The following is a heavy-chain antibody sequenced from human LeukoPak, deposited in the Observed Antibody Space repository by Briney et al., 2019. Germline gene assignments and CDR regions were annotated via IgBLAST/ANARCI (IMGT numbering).Heavy chain of an antibody. V-gene: IGHV3-23*01. CDR2: ISGSGGST. CDR3: AKDLSSVVVVAATPFGY. CDR1: GFTFSSYA. J-gene: IGHJ4*02. D-gene: IGHD2-15*01. Sequence: PGGSLILSCAASGFTFSSYAMSWVRQAPGKGLEWVSAISGSGGSTYYADSVKGRFTISRDNSKNTLYLQMNSLRAEDTAVYYCAKDLSSVVVVAATPFGYWGQGTLVTVSS.